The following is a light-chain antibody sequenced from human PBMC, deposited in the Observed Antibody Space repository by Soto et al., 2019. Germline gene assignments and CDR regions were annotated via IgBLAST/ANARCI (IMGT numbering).Light chain of an antibody. CDR1: QSISSW. CDR2: DAS. V-gene: IGKV1-5*01. CDR3: QQYNSPWT. Sequence: DIQMTQSPSTLSASVGDRVTITCRASQSISSWLAWYQQKPGKAPKLLIYDASSLESGVPSRFSGSGSGTEFPLTISSLQPDDFANYYCQQYNSPWTFGQGTKVEIK. J-gene: IGKJ1*01.